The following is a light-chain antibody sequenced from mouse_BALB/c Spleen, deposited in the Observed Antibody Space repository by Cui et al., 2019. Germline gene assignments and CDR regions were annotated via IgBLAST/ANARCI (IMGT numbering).Light chain of an antibody. J-gene: IGKJ5*01. CDR2: KAS. V-gene: IGKV10-94*01. CDR3: QQGQSYPLT. Sequence: DIQMNQSPSSLSASLGDTINITCHASQNINVWLSWYQQKPGNIPKLLIYKASNLHTGVPSRFSGSGSGTGFTLTISSLQPEDIATYYCQQGQSYPLTFGAGTKLELK. CDR1: QNINVW.